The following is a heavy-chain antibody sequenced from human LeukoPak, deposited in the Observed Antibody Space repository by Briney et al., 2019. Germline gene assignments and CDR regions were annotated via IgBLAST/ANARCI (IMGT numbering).Heavy chain of an antibody. CDR1: GGSITSTIYY. Sequence: PSETLSLTCTVSGGSITSTIYYWGWVRQPPGKGLEWIGHIYYSGSTHYNPSLKSRLTISVDTSKSQFSLKLSSVTAADTAVYYCASGEGGWFDPWGQGTLVTVSS. V-gene: IGHV4-39*07. J-gene: IGHJ5*02. CDR3: ASGEGGWFDP. CDR2: IYYSGST.